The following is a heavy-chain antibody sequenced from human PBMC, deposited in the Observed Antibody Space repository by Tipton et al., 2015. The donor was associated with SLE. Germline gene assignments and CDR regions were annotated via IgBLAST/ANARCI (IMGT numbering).Heavy chain of an antibody. Sequence: TLSLTCPLSGGFISGSGYYWGWIRQPPGKGLEWIGYIYYSGSTNYNPSLKSRVTISVDTSKNQFSLKLSSVTAADTAVYYCARVGSGWYTSAFDIWGQGTMVTVSS. D-gene: IGHD6-19*01. V-gene: IGHV4-61*08. CDR1: GGFISGSGYY. CDR2: IYYSGST. CDR3: ARVGSGWYTSAFDI. J-gene: IGHJ3*02.